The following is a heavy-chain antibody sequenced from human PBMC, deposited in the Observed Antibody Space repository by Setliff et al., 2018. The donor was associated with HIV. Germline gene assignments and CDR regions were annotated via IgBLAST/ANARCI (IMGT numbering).Heavy chain of an antibody. CDR3: ASDDRCSGDTCYYY. D-gene: IGHD2-15*01. J-gene: IGHJ4*02. CDR2: IYSSGST. Sequence: PSETLSLTCTVSGGSISSYYWSWIRQPPGKGLEWIGYIYSSGSTNYNPSLKSRVTISVDTSKNQFSLKLSSVTATDTAVYYCASDDRCSGDTCYYYWGQGALVTVSS. CDR1: GGSISSYY. V-gene: IGHV4-59*08.